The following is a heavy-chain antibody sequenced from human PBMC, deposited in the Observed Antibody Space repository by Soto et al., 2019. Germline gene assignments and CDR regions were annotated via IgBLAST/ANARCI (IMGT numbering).Heavy chain of an antibody. V-gene: IGHV4-34*01. J-gene: IGHJ4*02. Sequence: SETLSLTCAVYGGSFSGYYWSWIRQPPGKGLEWIGEINHSGSTNYNPSLKSRVTISVDTSKNQFSLELSSVTAADMAVYYCARARYSSGWPDFDYWGQGTLVTVSS. CDR3: ARARYSSGWPDFDY. CDR1: GGSFSGYY. CDR2: INHSGST. D-gene: IGHD6-19*01.